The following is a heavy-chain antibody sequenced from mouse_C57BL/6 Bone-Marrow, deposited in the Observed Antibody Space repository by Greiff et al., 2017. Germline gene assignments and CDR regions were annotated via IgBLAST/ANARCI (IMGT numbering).Heavy chain of an antibody. CDR3: ARPGSGYWYFDV. CDR2: ISSGSSTI. V-gene: IGHV5-17*01. D-gene: IGHD4-1*01. CDR1: GFTFSDYG. Sequence: EVKVVESGGGLVKPGGSLKLSCAASGFTFSDYGMRWVRPAPEKGLEWVAYISSGSSTIYYADTVKGRFPISRDNAKNTLFLQMTSLRSEDTAMYYCARPGSGYWYFDVWGTGTTVTVSS. J-gene: IGHJ1*03.